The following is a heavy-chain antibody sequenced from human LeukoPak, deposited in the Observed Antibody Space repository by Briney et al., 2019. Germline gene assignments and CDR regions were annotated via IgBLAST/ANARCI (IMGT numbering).Heavy chain of an antibody. J-gene: IGHJ4*02. Sequence: PGGSLRLSCVASGFTFSNFWMTWVRQAPGKGLEWVGSIKQDGSEKYYVDSVKGRFTFSRDNGKNSVYLQMSSLRADDTAVYYCARDRVGGSFDFWGQGTLVTVSS. CDR3: ARDRVGGSFDF. V-gene: IGHV3-7*01. CDR1: GFTFSNFW. D-gene: IGHD6-19*01. CDR2: IKQDGSEK.